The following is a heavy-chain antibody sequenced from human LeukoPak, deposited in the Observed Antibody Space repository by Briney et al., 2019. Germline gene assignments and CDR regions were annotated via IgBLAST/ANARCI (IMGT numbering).Heavy chain of an antibody. V-gene: IGHV3-33*01. Sequence: GGSLRLSCAAPGIPFSSFGMHWLRQAPGKGLEWVVFIWYDGSNKYYADSVKGRFTISRDNSKNTLYLQMNSLTAEDTAVYYCARDGTVTAGPFDPWGGGTLVTVSS. CDR2: IWYDGSNK. J-gene: IGHJ5*02. CDR1: GIPFSSFG. D-gene: IGHD4-17*01. CDR3: ARDGTVTAGPFDP.